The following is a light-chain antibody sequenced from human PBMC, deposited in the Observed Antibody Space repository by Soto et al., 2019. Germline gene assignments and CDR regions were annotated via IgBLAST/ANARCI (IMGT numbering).Light chain of an antibody. J-gene: IGLJ1*01. CDR2: DVE. V-gene: IGLV2-14*03. Sequence: QSALTQPASVSGSPGQSIAISCTGTSNDVGAYHFVSRFQQHPGKAPKLIIYDVENRPSGVSARFSASKSGNTASLTISGLQAEDEADYYCSSYVTDDTYVFGSGTKVTVL. CDR1: SNDVGAYHF. CDR3: SSYVTDDTYV.